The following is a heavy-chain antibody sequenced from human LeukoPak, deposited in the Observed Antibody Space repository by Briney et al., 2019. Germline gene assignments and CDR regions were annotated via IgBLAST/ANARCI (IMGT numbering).Heavy chain of an antibody. CDR1: GFTFSSYS. V-gene: IGHV3-21*01. CDR3: AKDFTIFGAAGWAFDI. CDR2: ISSSSSYI. Sequence: GGSLRLSCAASGFTFSSYSMNWVRQAQGQGLEWVSSISSSSSYIYYADSVKGRFTISRDNAKNSLYLQMHSLRAEDTAVYSCAKDFTIFGAAGWAFDIWGQGTMVTVSS. D-gene: IGHD3-3*01. J-gene: IGHJ3*02.